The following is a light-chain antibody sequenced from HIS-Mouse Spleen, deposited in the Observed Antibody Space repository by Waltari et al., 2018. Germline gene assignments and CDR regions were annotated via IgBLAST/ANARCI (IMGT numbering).Light chain of an antibody. J-gene: IGLJ1*01. CDR1: SSDVGGYNY. Sequence: QSALTQPASVSGSPGQSISISCTGPSSDVGGYNYVSWYQQHPGKAPKLMIYDVINRPSGVSNRFSGSKSGNTASLTISGLQAEDEADYYCSSYTSSSTLEVFGTGTKVTVL. CDR2: DVI. CDR3: SSYTSSSTLEV. V-gene: IGLV2-14*03.